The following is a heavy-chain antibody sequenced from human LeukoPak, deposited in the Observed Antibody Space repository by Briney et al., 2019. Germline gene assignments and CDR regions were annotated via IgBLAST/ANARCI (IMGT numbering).Heavy chain of an antibody. Sequence: KPSETLSLTCTVPGGSISSSSYYWGWIRQPPGKGLEWVGGIYYSGSTYYNPSLKSRVTISVDTSKNQFSLKLSSVTAADTAVYYCASTVTTLVYRFLTRGYWGQGTLVTVSS. CDR2: IYYSGST. J-gene: IGHJ4*02. CDR1: GGSISSSSYY. V-gene: IGHV4-39*01. CDR3: ASTVTTLVYRFLTRGY. D-gene: IGHD4-11*01.